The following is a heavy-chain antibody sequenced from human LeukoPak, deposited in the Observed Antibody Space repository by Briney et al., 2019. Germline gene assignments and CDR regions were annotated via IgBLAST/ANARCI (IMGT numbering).Heavy chain of an antibody. D-gene: IGHD6-19*01. J-gene: IGHJ4*02. CDR1: GFTFSNYG. Sequence: PGGSLRLSCAASGFTFSNYGVHWVRQAPGKGLEWVAFFSHDGSNKYYADSVKGRFTISRDNSKNTLYLQMNSLRAEDTAVYYCATWPGGWYGEDSWGQGTLVTVSS. V-gene: IGHV3-30*03. CDR3: ATWPGGWYGEDS. CDR2: FSHDGSNK.